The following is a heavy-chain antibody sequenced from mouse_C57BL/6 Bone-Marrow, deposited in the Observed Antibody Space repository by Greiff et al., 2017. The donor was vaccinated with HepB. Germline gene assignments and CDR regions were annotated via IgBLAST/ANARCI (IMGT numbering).Heavy chain of an antibody. J-gene: IGHJ3*01. CDR2: IDPSDSYT. CDR3: AGGYPAWFAY. CDR1: GYTFTSYW. V-gene: IGHV1-50*01. Sequence: VQLQQPGAELVKPGASVKLSCKASGYTFTSYWMQWVKQRPGQGLEWIGEIDPSDSYTNYNQKFKGKATLTVDTSSSTAYMQLSSLTSEDSAVYYCAGGYPAWFAYWGQGTLVTVSA. D-gene: IGHD2-2*01.